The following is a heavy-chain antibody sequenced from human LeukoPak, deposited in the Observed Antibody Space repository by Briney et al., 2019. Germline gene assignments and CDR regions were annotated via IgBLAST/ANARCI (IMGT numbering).Heavy chain of an antibody. CDR3: ARDHDSSFDY. V-gene: IGHV3-30*03. D-gene: IGHD3-22*01. Sequence: GGSLRLSCAASGFTFSSYGMHWVRQAPGKGLEWVAVISYDGSNRYYADSVKGRFTISRDTSKNTLYLQMNSLRAEDTAVYYCARDHDSSFDYWGQGTLVTVSS. CDR1: GFTFSSYG. J-gene: IGHJ4*02. CDR2: ISYDGSNR.